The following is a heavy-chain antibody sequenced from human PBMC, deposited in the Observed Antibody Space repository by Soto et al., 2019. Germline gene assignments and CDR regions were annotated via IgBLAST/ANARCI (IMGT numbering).Heavy chain of an antibody. CDR3: AKGAAITMVRGKSGYFDY. V-gene: IGHV3-23*01. J-gene: IGHJ4*02. CDR1: GFTFSSYA. D-gene: IGHD3-10*01. Sequence: GGSLRLSCAASGFTFSSYAMSWVRQAPGKGLEWVSAISGSGGSTYYADSVKGRFTISRDNSKNTLYLQMNSLRAEDTAVYYCAKGAAITMVRGKSGYFDYWGQGTLVTVSS. CDR2: ISGSGGST.